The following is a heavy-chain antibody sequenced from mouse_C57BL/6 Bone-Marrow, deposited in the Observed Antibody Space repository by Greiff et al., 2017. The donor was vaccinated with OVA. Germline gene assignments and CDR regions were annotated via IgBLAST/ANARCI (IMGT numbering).Heavy chain of an antibody. CDR2: IDPSDSYT. CDR3: ARRLYSNFYYAMDY. J-gene: IGHJ4*01. V-gene: IGHV1-50*01. CDR1: GYTFTSYW. Sequence: QVQLQQSGAELVKPGASVKLSCKASGYTFTSYWMQWVKQRPGQGLEWIGEIDPSDSYTNYNQKFKGKATLTVDTSSSTAYMQLSSLTSEDSAVYYCARRLYSNFYYAMDYWGQGTSVTVSS. D-gene: IGHD2-5*01.